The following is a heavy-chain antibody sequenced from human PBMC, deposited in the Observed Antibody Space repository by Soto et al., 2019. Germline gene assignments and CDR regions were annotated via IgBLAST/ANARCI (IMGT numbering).Heavy chain of an antibody. D-gene: IGHD6-13*01. Sequence: GASVKVSCKASGNTFTSYYMHWGRQAPGQGLEWMGIINPSGGSTSYAQKFQGRVTMTRDTSTSTVYMELSSLRSEDTAVYYCARTGHSSSHNYYYGMDVWGQGTTVTVSS. V-gene: IGHV1-46*01. J-gene: IGHJ6*02. CDR1: GNTFTSYY. CDR3: ARTGHSSSHNYYYGMDV. CDR2: INPSGGST.